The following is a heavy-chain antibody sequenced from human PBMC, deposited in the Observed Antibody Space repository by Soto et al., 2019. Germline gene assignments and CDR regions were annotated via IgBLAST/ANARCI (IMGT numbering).Heavy chain of an antibody. CDR3: AREIGVKYDFWALEVGYMDV. V-gene: IGHV3-21*01. J-gene: IGHJ6*03. D-gene: IGHD3-3*01. Sequence: GSLRLSCAASGFTFSSYSMNWVRQAPGKGLEWVSSISSSSSYIYYADSVKGRFTISRDNAKNSLYLQMNSLRAEDTAVYYCAREIGVKYDFWALEVGYMDVWGKGTTVTVSS. CDR2: ISSSSSYI. CDR1: GFTFSSYS.